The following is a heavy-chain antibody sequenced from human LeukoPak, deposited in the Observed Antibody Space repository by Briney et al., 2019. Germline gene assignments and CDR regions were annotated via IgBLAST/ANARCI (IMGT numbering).Heavy chain of an antibody. Sequence: PSETLSLTCAVYGGSFSRYYWGWLRQSPGKGLEWIAEIDHRGDTNYNPSVKSRVTISVDTSKNQFSLKVRSLSAADTAVYYCARGATISETGYFDFWGQGTLVTVSS. D-gene: IGHD5-24*01. CDR1: GGSFSRYY. J-gene: IGHJ4*03. CDR3: ARGATISETGYFDF. V-gene: IGHV4-34*01. CDR2: IDHRGDT.